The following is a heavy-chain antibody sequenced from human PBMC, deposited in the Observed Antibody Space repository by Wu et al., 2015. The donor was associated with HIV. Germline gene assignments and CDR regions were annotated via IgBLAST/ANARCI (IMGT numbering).Heavy chain of an antibody. V-gene: IGHV1-18*01. CDR1: GYRFTSYG. Sequence: QVQLVQSAAEVKKPGDSVTVSCKTSGYRFTSYGITWVRQAPGQGLEWMGWISTYNGDTNFAQKFQGRLTMTTATSSSTAYMELRSLKSDDTAVYFCARTVTGHDYFDLWGQGPWSPSPQ. CDR3: ARTVTGHDYFDL. D-gene: IGHD2-21*02. J-gene: IGHJ4*02. CDR2: ISTYNGDT.